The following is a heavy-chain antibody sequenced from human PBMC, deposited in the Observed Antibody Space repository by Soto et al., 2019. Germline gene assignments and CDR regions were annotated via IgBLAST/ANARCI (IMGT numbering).Heavy chain of an antibody. J-gene: IGHJ6*01. CDR2: IIPIFGTA. Sequence: SVKVSCKACGWTFSSYAISWVRQAPGQGREWMGGIIPIFGTANYAQKFQGRVTITADESTSTAYMELSSLRSEDTAVYYCASSPRIPLWAEKGDSYYGMQVWGQATTVTVSS. CDR1: GWTFSSYA. CDR3: ASSPRIPLWAEKGDSYYGMQV. D-gene: IGHD5-18*01. V-gene: IGHV1-69*13.